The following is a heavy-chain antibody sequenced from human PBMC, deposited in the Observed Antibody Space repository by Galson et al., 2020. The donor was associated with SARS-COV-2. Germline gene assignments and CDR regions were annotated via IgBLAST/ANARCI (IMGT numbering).Heavy chain of an antibody. CDR2: ISRSGST. CDR3: ARGLVDYGDYYFDY. V-gene: IGHV4-38-2*02. CDR1: GYSFSSGHY. J-gene: IGHJ4*02. Sequence: ASETLSLTCTVSGYSFSSGHYWGWIRQPPGKGLEWIGNISRSGSTYYNPSLKSRVTISLDRSKNHFYLNLSSVTAADSAVYYCARGLVDYGDYYFDYWGRGTLVTVSS. D-gene: IGHD4-17*01.